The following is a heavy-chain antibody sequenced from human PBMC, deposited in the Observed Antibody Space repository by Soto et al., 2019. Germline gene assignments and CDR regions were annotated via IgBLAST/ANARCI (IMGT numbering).Heavy chain of an antibody. D-gene: IGHD1-1*01. J-gene: IGHJ5*02. Sequence: QVQLVQSGAEVKKPGASVKVSCKASGYTSISYGINWVRQAPGQGLEWMGLISGYNGKTNYARKLQGRVTMSTDTSTSTAYMELRSLRPDDTAVYYCARGVESNWFDPWGQGTLVTVSS. CDR1: GYTSISYG. CDR3: ARGVESNWFDP. CDR2: ISGYNGKT. V-gene: IGHV1-18*01.